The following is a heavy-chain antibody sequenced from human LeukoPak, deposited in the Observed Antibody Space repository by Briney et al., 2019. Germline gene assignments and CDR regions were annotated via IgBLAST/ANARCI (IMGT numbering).Heavy chain of an antibody. V-gene: IGHV3-74*01. CDR1: GFTLSSYW. CDR2: INSDGSYT. Sequence: GGSLRLSCAASGFTLSSYWMHWVRQAPGKGLVWVSGINSDGSYTSHADSAKGRFTISRDNAKNTLYLQMNSLRAEDTAVYHCTRDTFGGDDFWGQGTLVTVSS. CDR3: TRDTFGGDDF. J-gene: IGHJ4*02. D-gene: IGHD3-16*01.